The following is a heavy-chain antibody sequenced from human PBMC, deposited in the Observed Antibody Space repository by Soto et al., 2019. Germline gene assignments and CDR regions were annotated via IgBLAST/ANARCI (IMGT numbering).Heavy chain of an antibody. CDR3: AKRHHYDSSAYFDC. CDR2: VSGSGDST. D-gene: IGHD3-22*01. J-gene: IGHJ4*02. Sequence: EVQLLESGGGLVQPGGSLRLSCATSGFTFSSYAMSWVRQAPGKGLEWVSTVSGSGDSTYYADSVKGRFTISRDNSRNTLFQQMNSLRAEDTAVYYGAKRHHYDSSAYFDCWGQGTLVTVSS. V-gene: IGHV3-23*01. CDR1: GFTFSSYA.